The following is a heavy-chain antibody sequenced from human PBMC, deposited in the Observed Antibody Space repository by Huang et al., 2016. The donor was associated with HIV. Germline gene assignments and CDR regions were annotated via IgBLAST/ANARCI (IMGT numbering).Heavy chain of an antibody. CDR3: ARARGFLYDSTGYYSRYYFDS. CDR1: GFNFNNYD. J-gene: IGHJ4*02. CDR2: MNPKSCNT. D-gene: IGHD3-22*01. Sequence: QVQLVQSGAEVKKPGASVKVSCKASGFNFNNYDFNWVRQASGQGLEWTGWMNPKSCNTGYAQKVQGRVNSTRNTSITTAYMELRSLRSEDTAVYYCARARGFLYDSTGYYSRYYFDSWGQGTLVTISS. V-gene: IGHV1-8*03.